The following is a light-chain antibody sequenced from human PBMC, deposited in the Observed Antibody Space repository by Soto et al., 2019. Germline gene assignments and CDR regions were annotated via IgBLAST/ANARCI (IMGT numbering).Light chain of an antibody. CDR2: DAS. Sequence: DIQITLSPSTLSASVGDRVTITCRASQSLSRWLAWYQQAPGKAPKLLIFDASNLESGVPSRFSGSGSGTEFTLTISGLQPDDFATYYCQQYSSFYSFAQGTKLEIK. CDR3: QQYSSFYS. J-gene: IGKJ2*03. V-gene: IGKV1-5*01. CDR1: QSLSRW.